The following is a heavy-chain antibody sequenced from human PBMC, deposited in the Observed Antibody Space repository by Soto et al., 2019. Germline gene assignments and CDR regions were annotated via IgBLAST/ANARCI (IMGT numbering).Heavy chain of an antibody. CDR1: GASINSGSYY. CDR2: IYYSGST. D-gene: IGHD6-13*01. Sequence: SETLSLTCTVSGASINSGSYYWSWIRQPPGKGLEWIGYIYYSGSTNYNPSLKSRVTISVDTSKNQFSLKLSSVTAADTAVYYCARSSSSSWYWGRAEYNWFDPWGQGTLVTVSS. J-gene: IGHJ5*02. CDR3: ARSSSSSWYWGRAEYNWFDP. V-gene: IGHV4-61*01.